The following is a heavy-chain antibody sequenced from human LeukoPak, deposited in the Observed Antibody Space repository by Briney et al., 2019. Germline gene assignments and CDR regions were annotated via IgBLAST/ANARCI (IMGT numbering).Heavy chain of an antibody. CDR3: ARDTGRTDAFDI. D-gene: IGHD1-14*01. CDR2: IYYSGST. Sequence: PSETLSLTCTVSGGSISSGGYYCSWIRQHPGKGLEWIGYIYYSGSTYYNPSLKSRVTISVDTSKNQFSLKLSSVTAADTAVYYCARDTGRTDAFDIWGQGTMVTVSS. CDR1: GGSISSGGYY. J-gene: IGHJ3*02. V-gene: IGHV4-31*03.